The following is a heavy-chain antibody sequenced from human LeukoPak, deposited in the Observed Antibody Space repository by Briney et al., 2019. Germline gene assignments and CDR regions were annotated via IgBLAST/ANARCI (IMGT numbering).Heavy chain of an antibody. J-gene: IGHJ4*02. D-gene: IGHD5-12*01. CDR2: IYYSGST. CDR1: GGSITNGDYY. Sequence: SETLSLTRTVSGGSITNGDYYWSWIRQHPGKGLEWIGYIYYSGSTYYNPSLETRVSLSVDTSKSQFSLKVSSVTAADTAVYYCARDFNSGYGPFDSWGQGTLVTVSS. CDR3: ARDFNSGYGPFDS. V-gene: IGHV4-31*02.